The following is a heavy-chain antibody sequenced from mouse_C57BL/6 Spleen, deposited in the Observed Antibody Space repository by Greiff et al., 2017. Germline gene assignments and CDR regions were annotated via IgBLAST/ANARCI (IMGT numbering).Heavy chain of an antibody. CDR2: IDPNSGGT. J-gene: IGHJ2*01. D-gene: IGHD1-1*01. V-gene: IGHV1-72*01. Sequence: QVQLQQPGAELVKPGASVKLSCKASGYTFTSYWMHWVKQRPGRGLEWIGRIDPNSGGTKYNEKFKSKATLTVEKPSSTAYLQLSSLTSEDSAVSYCSRAEDYYGSSYVSWDFDYWGPGTTLTVSS. CDR3: SRAEDYYGSSYVSWDFDY. CDR1: GYTFTSYW.